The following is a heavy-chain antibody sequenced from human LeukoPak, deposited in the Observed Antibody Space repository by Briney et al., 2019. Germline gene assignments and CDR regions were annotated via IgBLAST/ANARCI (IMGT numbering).Heavy chain of an antibody. CDR2: IYTSGST. D-gene: IGHD3-22*01. CDR1: GGSISSYY. V-gene: IGHV4-4*07. J-gene: IGHJ4*02. CDR3: AREIGDYYDSSGYRTYYFDY. Sequence: PPETLSLTCTVSGGSISSYYWSWIRQPAGKGLEWIGRIYTSGSTNYNPSLKSRVTMSVDTSKNQISLKLSSVTAADTAVYYCAREIGDYYDSSGYRTYYFDYWGQGTLVTVSS.